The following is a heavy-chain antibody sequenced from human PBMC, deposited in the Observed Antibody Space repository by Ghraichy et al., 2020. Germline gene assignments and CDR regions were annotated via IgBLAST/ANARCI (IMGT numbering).Heavy chain of an antibody. CDR3: VRGFVVVTAILMDV. CDR1: GGSISSFTSY. CDR2: VSNSGST. Sequence: SETLSLTCTVSGGSISSFTSYWGWIRQPPGKGLEWIGSVSNSGSTYYNSSLKSRVTISVDTSKNQFSLKLSSVTAADTAVYYCVRGFVVVTAILMDVWGQGTTVTVSS. J-gene: IGHJ6*02. D-gene: IGHD2-21*02. V-gene: IGHV4-39*01.